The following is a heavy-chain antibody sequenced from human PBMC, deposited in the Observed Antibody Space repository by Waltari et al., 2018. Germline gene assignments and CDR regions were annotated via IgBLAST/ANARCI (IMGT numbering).Heavy chain of an antibody. V-gene: IGHV3-48*01. CDR1: VITFRSYS. J-gene: IGHJ4*02. D-gene: IGHD6-19*01. Sequence: EILVVESGGGLVQPGGSLRLSCAASVITFRSYSITWVRQAPGKGLEWVSYISATSSSIYYADSVKGRFTISRDNSKNTLYLQMNSLRAEDTAVYYCAANSGWGPRGGQGTLVTVSS. CDR2: ISATSSSI. CDR3: AANSGWGPR.